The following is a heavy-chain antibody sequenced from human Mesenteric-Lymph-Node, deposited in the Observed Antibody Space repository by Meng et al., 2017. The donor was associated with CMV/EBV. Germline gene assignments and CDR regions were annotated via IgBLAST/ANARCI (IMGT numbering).Heavy chain of an antibody. CDR1: GYNFTGYY. CDR3: ARPSSSYYDSSGYYY. D-gene: IGHD3-22*01. V-gene: IGHV1-2*02. CDR2: INPNSGGT. J-gene: IGHJ4*02. Sequence: ASVKVSCKASGYNFTGYYMHWVRQAPGQGLEWMGWINPNSGGTNYAQKFQGRVTMTRDTSISTAYMELSRLRSDDTAVYYCARPSSSYYDSSGYYYWGQGTLVTVSS.